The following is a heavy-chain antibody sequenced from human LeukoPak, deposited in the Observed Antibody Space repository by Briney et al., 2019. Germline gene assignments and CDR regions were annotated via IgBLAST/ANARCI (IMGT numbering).Heavy chain of an antibody. CDR1: GFPISTNG. J-gene: IGHJ6*03. Sequence: GGTLRLSCAASGFPISTNGMSWVRQAPGKGLEWVSGIVGGDGGTYYADSVKSRFIISRDNSKNTLYVQMNSLRAEDTAVYYCARGALYYMDVWGKGTTVTISS. CDR3: ARGALYYMDV. V-gene: IGHV3-23*01. CDR2: IVGGDGGT.